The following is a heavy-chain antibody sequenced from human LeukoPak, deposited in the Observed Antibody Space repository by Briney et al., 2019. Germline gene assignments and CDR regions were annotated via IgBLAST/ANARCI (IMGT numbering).Heavy chain of an antibody. Sequence: PSETLSLTCTVSGGSIISHYWSWIRQPPGKGLEWIGYIYYSGSTNYNPSLKSRVTISVDTSENQFSLKLSSVTAADTAVYYCARGSGRYYYDSSGYFLAFDIWGQGTMVTVSS. CDR1: GGSIISHY. CDR2: IYYSGST. D-gene: IGHD3-22*01. V-gene: IGHV4-59*11. J-gene: IGHJ3*02. CDR3: ARGSGRYYYDSSGYFLAFDI.